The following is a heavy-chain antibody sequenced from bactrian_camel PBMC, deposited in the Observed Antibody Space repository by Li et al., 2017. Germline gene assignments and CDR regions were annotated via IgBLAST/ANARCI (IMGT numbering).Heavy chain of an antibody. CDR2: IRRDGGET. D-gene: IGHD2*01. V-gene: IGHV3S45*01. CDR3: AARGPYCYTKLSVRDFTY. Sequence: SGHSRGSNCVGWYRLPPGRAPAEREGIAAIRRDGGETWYAASVKGRFTISRDSAKNTVYLQMNSLKPEDTAMYYCAARGPYCYTKLSVRDFTYWGQGTQVTVS. J-gene: IGHJ6*01. CDR1: GHSRGSNC.